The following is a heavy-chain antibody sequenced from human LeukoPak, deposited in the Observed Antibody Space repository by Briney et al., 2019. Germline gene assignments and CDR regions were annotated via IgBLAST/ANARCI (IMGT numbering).Heavy chain of an antibody. CDR1: GFTFSSYG. V-gene: IGHV3-33*06. D-gene: IGHD6-19*01. J-gene: IGHJ4*02. CDR3: AKDLTYSSGWGHY. Sequence: QPGRSLRLSCAASGFTFSSYGMHWVRQAPGKGLEWVAVIWYDGSNKYFADSVKGRFTISRDNSKNTLYLQMNSLRAEDTAVYYCAKDLTYSSGWGHYWGQGTLVTVSS. CDR2: IWYDGSNK.